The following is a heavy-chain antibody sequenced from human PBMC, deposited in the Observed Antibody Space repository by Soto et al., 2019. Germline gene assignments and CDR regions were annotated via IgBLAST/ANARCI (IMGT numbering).Heavy chain of an antibody. Sequence: SETLSLTCTVSGGSISSSSYYWGWIRQPPGKGLEWIGSIYYSGSTYYNPSLKSRVTISVDTSKNQFSLKLSSVTAADTAVYYCARIGPPRRYRSYRYNYFDYWGQGTLVTVSS. D-gene: IGHD3-16*02. CDR1: GGSISSSSYY. V-gene: IGHV4-39*01. J-gene: IGHJ4*02. CDR2: IYYSGST. CDR3: ARIGPPRRYRSYRYNYFDY.